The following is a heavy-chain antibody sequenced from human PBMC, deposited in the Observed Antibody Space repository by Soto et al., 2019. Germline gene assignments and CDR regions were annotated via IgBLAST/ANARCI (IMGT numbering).Heavy chain of an antibody. Sequence: PGGSLRLSCAASGFTFSSYAMSWVRQAPGKGLEWVSAISGSGDSTYYADSVKGRFTISRDTSKNTLFLQMNSLRAEDTAVYYCAKDYISARPPTRHNWFDPWGQGTLVTVSS. CDR3: AKDYISARPPTRHNWFDP. V-gene: IGHV3-23*01. D-gene: IGHD6-6*01. CDR2: ISGSGDST. CDR1: GFTFSSYA. J-gene: IGHJ5*02.